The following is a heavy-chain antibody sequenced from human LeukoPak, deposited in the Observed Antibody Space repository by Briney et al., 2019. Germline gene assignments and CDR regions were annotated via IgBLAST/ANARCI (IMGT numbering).Heavy chain of an antibody. CDR1: GYPISSGYY. CDR2: IYHSGST. CDR3: ARVHRPMGVFAY. Sequence: PSETLSLTCTVSGYPISSGYYWGWIRQPPGKGLEWIGSIYHSGSTYYNPSLKSRVTISVDTSKNQFSLKLSSVTAADTAVYYCARVHRPMGVFAYWGQGTLVTVSS. J-gene: IGHJ4*02. V-gene: IGHV4-38-2*02. D-gene: IGHD3-10*01.